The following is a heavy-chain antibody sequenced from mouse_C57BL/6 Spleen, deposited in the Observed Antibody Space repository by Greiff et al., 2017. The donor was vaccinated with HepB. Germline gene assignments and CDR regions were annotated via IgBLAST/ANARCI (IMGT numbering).Heavy chain of an antibody. CDR1: GYSITSGYY. CDR3: ASGITRKFYYAMDY. CDR2: ISYDGSN. V-gene: IGHV3-6*01. J-gene: IGHJ4*01. D-gene: IGHD2-4*01. Sequence: EVQLQQSGPGLVKPSQSLSLTCSVTGYSITSGYYWNWIRQFPGNKLEWMGYISYDGSNNYNPSLKNRISITRDTSKNQFFLKLNSVTTEDTATYYCASGITRKFYYAMDYWGQGTSVTVSS.